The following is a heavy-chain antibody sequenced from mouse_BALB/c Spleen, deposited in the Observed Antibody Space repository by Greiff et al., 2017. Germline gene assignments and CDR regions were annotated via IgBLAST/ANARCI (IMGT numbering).Heavy chain of an antibody. V-gene: IGHV5-9-3*01. CDR3: AREEKLDDYDGNYYAMDY. Sequence: EVQGVESGGGLVKPGGSLKLSCAASGFTFSSYAMSWVRQTPEKRLEWVATISSGGSYTYYPDSVKGRFTISRDNAKNTLYLQMSSLRSEDTAMYYCAREEKLDDYDGNYYAMDYWGQGTSVTVSS. D-gene: IGHD2-4*01. CDR2: ISSGGSYT. J-gene: IGHJ4*01. CDR1: GFTFSSYA.